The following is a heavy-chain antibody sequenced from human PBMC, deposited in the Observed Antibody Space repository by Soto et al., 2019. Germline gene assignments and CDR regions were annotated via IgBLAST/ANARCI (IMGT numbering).Heavy chain of an antibody. CDR1: GFTFSDHY. D-gene: IGHD3-22*01. CDR2: TRNKANSYTT. J-gene: IGHJ6*02. V-gene: IGHV3-72*01. Sequence: PGGSLRLSCAASGFTFSDHYMDWVRQAPGKGLEWVGRTRNKANSYTTEYAASVKGRFTISRDDSKNSLYLQMNSLKTEDTAVYYCARLMTYYYDSSGYYYGMDVWGQGTTVTVSS. CDR3: ARLMTYYYDSSGYYYGMDV.